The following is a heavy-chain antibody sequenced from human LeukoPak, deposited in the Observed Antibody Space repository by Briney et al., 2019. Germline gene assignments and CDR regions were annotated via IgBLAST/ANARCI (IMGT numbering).Heavy chain of an antibody. CDR1: GGSFSGYY. CDR2: IHHSGST. J-gene: IGHJ5*02. Sequence: SETLSLTCAVSGGSFSGYYWTWIRQPPGKRLECIGEIHHSGSTNYIPSLKSRVTISVDTSKNQFSLRLTSVTAADTAVYYCARGDSEEGWLDPWGQGTLVSVSS. CDR3: ARGDSEEGWLDP. D-gene: IGHD2-21*02. V-gene: IGHV4-34*01.